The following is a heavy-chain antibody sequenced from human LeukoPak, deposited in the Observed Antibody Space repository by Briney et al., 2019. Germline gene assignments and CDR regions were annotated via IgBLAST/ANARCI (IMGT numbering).Heavy chain of an antibody. CDR3: VRLKGYSSGWIDY. CDR2: INPNSGGT. J-gene: IGHJ4*02. V-gene: IGHV1-2*02. D-gene: IGHD6-19*01. Sequence: ASVKVSCKASGYTFTGYYMHWVRQARGQGLEWMGWINPNSGGTNYAQKFQGRVTMTRDTSISTAYMELSRLRSDDMAVYYCVRLKGYSSGWIDYWGQGTLVIVSS. CDR1: GYTFTGYY.